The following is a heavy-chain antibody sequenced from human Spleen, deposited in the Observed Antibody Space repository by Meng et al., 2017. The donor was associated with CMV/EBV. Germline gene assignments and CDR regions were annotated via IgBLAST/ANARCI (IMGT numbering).Heavy chain of an antibody. CDR1: GGSFSGYY. Sequence: TCAVYGGSFSGYYWSWIRQPPGKGLEWIGEINHSGSTNYNPSLKSRVTISVDTSKNQFSLKLSSVTAADTAVYYCARALAVAGKYDYWGQGTLVTSPQ. J-gene: IGHJ4*02. CDR3: ARALAVAGKYDY. D-gene: IGHD6-19*01. CDR2: INHSGST. V-gene: IGHV4-34*01.